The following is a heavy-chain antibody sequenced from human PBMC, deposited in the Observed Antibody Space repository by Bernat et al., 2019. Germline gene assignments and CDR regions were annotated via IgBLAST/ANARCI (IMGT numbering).Heavy chain of an antibody. CDR2: IWYDGSNK. D-gene: IGHD3-22*01. J-gene: IGHJ5*02. CDR3: GRDRTAMIVTNWFDP. CDR1: GFTFSSYG. Sequence: QVQLVESGGGVVQPGRSLRLSCAASGFTFSSYGMHWVRQAPGKGLEWVAVIWYDGSNKYYADSVKGRFTISRDNSKNTLYLQMNSLRAEDTAVYYCGRDRTAMIVTNWFDPWGQGTLVTVSS. V-gene: IGHV3-33*01.